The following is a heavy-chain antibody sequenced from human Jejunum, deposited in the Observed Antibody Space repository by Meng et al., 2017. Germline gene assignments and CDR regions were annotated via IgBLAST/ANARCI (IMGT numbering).Heavy chain of an antibody. Sequence: VPLQGSGPGLVTPSETLSLTCTVSGASVNSGSYYWSWIRQPPGKGLEWIGFMYYNEKTNYNPSLKSRVTISVDTSNNQFSLTLTSMTAADAAMYYCARDYGDNYDISTGYFKGYYFDLWGRGTLVTVSS. CDR3: ARDYGDNYDISTGYFKGYYFDL. V-gene: IGHV4-61*01. D-gene: IGHD3-9*01. J-gene: IGHJ2*01. CDR1: GASVNSGSYY. CDR2: MYYNEKT.